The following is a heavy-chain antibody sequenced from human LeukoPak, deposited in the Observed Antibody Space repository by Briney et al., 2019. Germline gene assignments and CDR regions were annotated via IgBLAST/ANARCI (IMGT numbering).Heavy chain of an antibody. CDR1: GYDFSRFG. Sequence: ASVKVSCKASGYDFSRFGIGWVRQAPGQGLEWMGWISAYNGNTNYAQKLQGRVTMTTDTSTSTAYMELRSLRSDDTAVYYCARDRGGLTAEGDYWGQGTLVTVSS. V-gene: IGHV1-18*01. CDR3: ARDRGGLTAEGDY. D-gene: IGHD3-10*01. CDR2: ISAYNGNT. J-gene: IGHJ4*02.